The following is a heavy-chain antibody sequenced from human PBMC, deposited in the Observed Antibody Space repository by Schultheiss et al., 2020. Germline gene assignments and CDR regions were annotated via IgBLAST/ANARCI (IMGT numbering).Heavy chain of an antibody. CDR2: IRQDGVEK. CDR3: ATLNIVVVSDWFDP. D-gene: IGHD2-2*01. J-gene: IGHJ5*02. Sequence: GGSLRLSCAASGFTFSSYEMNWVRQAPGKGLEWVANIRQDGVEKYYVDSVKGRFTISRDNAKNSLYLQMNSLRAEDTAVYYCATLNIVVVSDWFDPWGQGTLVTVSS. CDR1: GFTFSSYE. V-gene: IGHV3-7*01.